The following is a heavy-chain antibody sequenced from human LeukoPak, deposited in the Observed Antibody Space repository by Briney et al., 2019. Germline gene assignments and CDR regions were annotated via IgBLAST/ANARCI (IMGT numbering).Heavy chain of an antibody. D-gene: IGHD1-14*01. CDR2: ITSSGTTI. CDR1: GFTFSSYS. V-gene: IGHV3-48*04. J-gene: IGHJ4*02. Sequence: PGGSLRLSCAASGFTFSSYSMNWVRQAPGKGLEWVSSITSSGTTIYYGDSVKGRFTISRDNAKNSLYLQMDSLRAEDTAVYYCARGDTNRGNFDSWGQGTLVTVSS. CDR3: ARGDTNRGNFDS.